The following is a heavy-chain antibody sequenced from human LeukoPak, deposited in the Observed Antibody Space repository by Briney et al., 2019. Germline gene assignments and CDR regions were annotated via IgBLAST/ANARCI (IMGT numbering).Heavy chain of an antibody. J-gene: IGHJ4*02. CDR1: GFTFSSYA. D-gene: IGHD3-10*01. V-gene: IGHV3-30-3*01. Sequence: GGSLRLSCAASGFTFSSYAMHWVRQAPGKGLEWVAVISYDGSNKYYADSVKGRFTISRDNSKNTLYLQMNSLRAEDTAVYYCARDDRFKVPYYYGSGSFFDYWGQGTLVTVSS. CDR2: ISYDGSNK. CDR3: ARDDRFKVPYYYGSGSFFDY.